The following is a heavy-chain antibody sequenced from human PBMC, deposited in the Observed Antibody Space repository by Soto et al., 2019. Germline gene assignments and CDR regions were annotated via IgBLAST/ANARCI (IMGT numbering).Heavy chain of an antibody. CDR1: GGTFSSYA. J-gene: IGHJ4*02. CDR3: AWRSVYSCSVRGGGYFDY. V-gene: IGHV1-69*01. CDR2: IIPIFGTA. Sequence: QVQLVQSGAEVKKPGSSVKVSCKASGGTFSSYAISWVRQAPGQGLEWMGGIIPIFGTANYAQKFQGRVTLPAEESTSKAYMGLSSLRSEYTAVYYCAWRSVYSCSVRGGGYFDYWGQGTLVTVSS. D-gene: IGHD6-6*01.